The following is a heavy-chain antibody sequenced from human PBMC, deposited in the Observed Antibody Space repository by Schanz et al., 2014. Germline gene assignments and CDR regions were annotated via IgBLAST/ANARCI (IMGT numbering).Heavy chain of an antibody. D-gene: IGHD3-22*01. V-gene: IGHV1-69*04. J-gene: IGHJ4*02. CDR3: ARAGQDYSDSSGYATYYFGN. Sequence: QVQLVQSGAEVKKPGSSVKVSCKASGGTLQSYTFSWVRQAPGQGLEWMGRFVPRLRVALYAQNFRGRVTITADSSTNTAYMELSNLRSEDTAVYYCARAGQDYSDSSGYATYYFGNWGQGTLVTVSS. CDR1: GGTLQSYT. CDR2: FVPRLRVA.